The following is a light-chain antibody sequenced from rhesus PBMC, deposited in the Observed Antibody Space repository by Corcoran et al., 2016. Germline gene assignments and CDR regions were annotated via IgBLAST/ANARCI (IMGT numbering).Light chain of an antibody. CDR3: QQYNSRPPT. CDR1: QGISSW. V-gene: IGKV1-22*01. CDR2: KAS. Sequence: DIQMTQSPSSLSASVGDTVTITCRASQGISSWLAWYQQKPGKAPKLLIYKASSLQSGVPSRFSGSGSWTDFILTISSLQSEDVATYYCQQYNSRPPTFGQGTKVEIK. J-gene: IGKJ1*01.